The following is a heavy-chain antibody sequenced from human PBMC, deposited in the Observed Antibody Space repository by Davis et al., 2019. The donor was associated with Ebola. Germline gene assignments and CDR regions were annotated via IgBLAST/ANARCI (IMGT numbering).Heavy chain of an antibody. Sequence: GESLKISCAASGFSVSTKYMNWVRQAPGKGLQWVSIMYSGGTTYYADSVKGRFTISGDSSKNTVYLQMNNLRAEDTAVYYCARGDFYYGVDVWGQGTTVTVSS. CDR3: ARGDFYYGVDV. J-gene: IGHJ6*02. V-gene: IGHV3-53*01. CDR2: MYSGGTT. CDR1: GFSVSTKY.